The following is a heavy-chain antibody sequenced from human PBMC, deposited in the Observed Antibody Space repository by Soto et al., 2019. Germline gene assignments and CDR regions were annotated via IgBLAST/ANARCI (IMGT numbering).Heavy chain of an antibody. CDR3: ASLKEGTYGGVGIDY. J-gene: IGHJ4*02. CDR1: GGSISSSSYY. D-gene: IGHD2-8*02. CDR2: IYYSGRT. V-gene: IGHV4-39*01. Sequence: SETLSLTCTVSGGSISSSSYYWGWIRQPPGKGLEWIGSIYYSGRTYYNPSPKSRVTISVHTAKNQFSLKLMSVPATDTAVYYCASLKEGTYGGVGIDYWGQGTLVTVSS.